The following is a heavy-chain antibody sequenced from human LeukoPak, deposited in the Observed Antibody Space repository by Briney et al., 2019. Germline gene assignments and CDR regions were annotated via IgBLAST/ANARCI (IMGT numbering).Heavy chain of an antibody. D-gene: IGHD4-17*01. CDR1: GYTFTAYY. CDR3: TRDPEEVTTLDY. V-gene: IGHV1-2*02. J-gene: IGHJ4*02. Sequence: ASVKVSCKTSGYTFTAYYVHWVRQAPGQGLEWMGWINGDNGVTKYAQKFQGRVALTGDTSISTAYMELSGLNSDATGVYYCTRDPEEVTTLDYWGQGTLVTVSS. CDR2: INGDNGVT.